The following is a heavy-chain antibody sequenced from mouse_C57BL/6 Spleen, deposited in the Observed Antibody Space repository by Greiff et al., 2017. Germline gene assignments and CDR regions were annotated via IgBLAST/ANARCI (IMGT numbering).Heavy chain of an antibody. Sequence: QVQLQQPGAELVKPGASVKMSCKASGYTFTSYWITWVKQRPGQGLEWIGDIHPGSGSTNYNEKFKSKATLTVDPSSSTAYMQLSSLTSEDSAVYYCARWDYDDSSYEAMDYWGQGTSVTVSS. V-gene: IGHV1-55*01. J-gene: IGHJ4*01. CDR3: ARWDYDDSSYEAMDY. CDR1: GYTFTSYW. D-gene: IGHD1-1*01. CDR2: IHPGSGST.